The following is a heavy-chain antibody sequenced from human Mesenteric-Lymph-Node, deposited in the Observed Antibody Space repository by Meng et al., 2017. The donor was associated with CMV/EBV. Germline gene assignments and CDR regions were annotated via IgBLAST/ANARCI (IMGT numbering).Heavy chain of an antibody. CDR3: ARDLSSSLVYYGMDV. Sequence: GESLKISCAASGFTFSSYEMNWVRQAPGKGLEWVSYISSSGSTIYYADSVKGRFTISRDNAKNSLYLQMNSLKAEDTAVYYCARDLSSSLVYYGMDVWGQGTTVTVSS. CDR1: GFTFSSYE. CDR2: ISSSGSTI. J-gene: IGHJ6*02. D-gene: IGHD6-6*01. V-gene: IGHV3-48*03.